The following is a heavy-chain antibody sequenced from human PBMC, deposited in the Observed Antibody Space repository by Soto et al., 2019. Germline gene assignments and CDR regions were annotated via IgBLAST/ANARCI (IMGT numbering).Heavy chain of an antibody. CDR3: ARSRRDCTDENCYSDFDY. J-gene: IGHJ4*02. CDR2: IIPYSGNT. D-gene: IGHD2-21*01. Sequence: ASVKVSCKASGYTFTGYYMHWVRQAPGQGLEWMGWIIPYSGNTKYAQKFQGRVTMATDTSTSTAYMELRNLRSDDTAVYYCARSRRDCTDENCYSDFDYWGQGTPVTVSS. CDR1: GYTFTGYY. V-gene: IGHV1-18*04.